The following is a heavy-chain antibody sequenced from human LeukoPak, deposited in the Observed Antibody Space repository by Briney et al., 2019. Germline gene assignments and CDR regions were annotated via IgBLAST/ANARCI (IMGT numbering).Heavy chain of an antibody. Sequence: ASVKVSCKASGYTFTSFYMHWVRQAPGQGLEWMGWINPDSGDTNYAQRFQGRVTLTRDMSISTAYMGLSSLRSDDTAVFYCARGDYYGSGSYYKVGNWFDPWGQGTLVTVSS. J-gene: IGHJ5*02. D-gene: IGHD3-10*01. CDR3: ARGDYYGSGSYYKVGNWFDP. V-gene: IGHV1-2*02. CDR2: INPDSGDT. CDR1: GYTFTSFY.